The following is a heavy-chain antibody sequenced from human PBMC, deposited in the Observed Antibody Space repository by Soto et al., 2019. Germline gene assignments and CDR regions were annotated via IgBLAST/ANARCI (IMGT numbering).Heavy chain of an antibody. CDR3: ARVGSSTFWPYYYSYGMDV. CDR1: GGSVTTHD. D-gene: IGHD6-6*01. CDR2: IYYSGST. Sequence: SETLSLTCAVSGGSVTTHDWIWIRQSVGKGLEWIGYIYYSGSTNYNPSLKSRVTISVDTSKNQFSLKLSSVTAADTAVYYCARVGSSTFWPYYYSYGMDVWGQGTTVT. V-gene: IGHV4-59*02. J-gene: IGHJ6*02.